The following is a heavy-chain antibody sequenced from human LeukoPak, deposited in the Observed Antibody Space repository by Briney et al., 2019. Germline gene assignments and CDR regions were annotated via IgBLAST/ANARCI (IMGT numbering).Heavy chain of an antibody. CDR1: GFTFGDYA. V-gene: IGHV3-49*04. J-gene: IGHJ4*02. D-gene: IGHD3-22*01. Sequence: GGSLRLSFTASGFTFGDYAMSWVRQAPGKGLEWVGFIRSKAYGGTTEYAASVKGRFTISRDDSKSIAYLQMNSLKTEDTAVYYCTSPPRDDSSGPVDYWGQGTLVTVSS. CDR2: IRSKAYGGTT. CDR3: TSPPRDDSSGPVDY.